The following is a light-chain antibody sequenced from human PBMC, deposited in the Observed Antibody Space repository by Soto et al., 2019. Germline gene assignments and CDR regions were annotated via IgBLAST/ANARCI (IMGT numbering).Light chain of an antibody. V-gene: IGKV3-20*01. J-gene: IGKJ1*01. Sequence: IGLAHSSRTLSLSPKKRATLSCRASQSVSSSYLAWYQQKPGQAPRLLIYGASSRATGIPDRFSGSGSGTDFTLTISRLEPEDFAVYYCQQYGNLRTFGQGTKVDIK. CDR2: GAS. CDR1: QSVSSSY. CDR3: QQYGNLRT.